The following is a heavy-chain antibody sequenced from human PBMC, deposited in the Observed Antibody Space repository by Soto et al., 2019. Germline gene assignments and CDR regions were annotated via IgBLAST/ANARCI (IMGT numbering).Heavy chain of an antibody. V-gene: IGHV3-23*01. CDR3: TKLRTITTGASDC. J-gene: IGHJ4*02. Sequence: EEQLLESGGGLVQPGGSLRLSCAASGFTFSNYAMSWVRQAPGKXLEWVSAMSGGGGSPSYADSVKGRFTISRDNSKNTLYLEMNSLRAEDTAVYYCTKLRTITTGASDCWGQGTLVTVSS. CDR1: GFTFSNYA. CDR2: MSGGGGSP. D-gene: IGHD5-12*01.